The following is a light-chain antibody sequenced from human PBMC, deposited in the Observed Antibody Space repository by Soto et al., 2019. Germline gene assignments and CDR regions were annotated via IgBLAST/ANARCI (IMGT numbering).Light chain of an antibody. Sequence: EIVLTQSPGTLSLSPGERATLPCRASKSVSSRSLAWYQQKPGQAPRLLFYGASSRATGIPDRFSGSGSGTDFTLTISRLEPEDFAVYYCQQYGSSAYTFGQGTKLEIK. CDR1: KSVSSRS. J-gene: IGKJ2*01. CDR3: QQYGSSAYT. CDR2: GAS. V-gene: IGKV3-20*01.